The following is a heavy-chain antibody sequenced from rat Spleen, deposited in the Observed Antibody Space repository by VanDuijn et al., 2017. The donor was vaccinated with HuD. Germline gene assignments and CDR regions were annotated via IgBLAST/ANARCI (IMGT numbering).Heavy chain of an antibody. J-gene: IGHJ2*01. CDR2: ISTGGGKT. D-gene: IGHD4-3*01. CDR1: GFTFSDYN. CDR3: ARRFDFDY. V-gene: IGHV5S23*01. Sequence: EVQLVESGGDLVQPGRSLKLSCEASGFTFSDYNMAWVRQAPKKGMEWVATISTGGGKTYYRDSVKGRFTISRDNAKSTLYLQLDSLRSEDTATYYCARRFDFDYWGQGVMVTVSS.